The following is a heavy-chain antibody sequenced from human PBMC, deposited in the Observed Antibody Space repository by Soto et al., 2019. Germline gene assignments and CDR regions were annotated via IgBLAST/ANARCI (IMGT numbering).Heavy chain of an antibody. CDR3: AKGSEVARQELDY. Sequence: QVQLVESGGGVVQPGRSLRLSCAASGFTFSNFGMHWVRQAPGKGLEWVAVISSDGSDKYYSDSVKGRFTISRDNSKNTLFLQMNSLRVEDTAVYYCAKGSEVARQELDYWGQRPLVTVSS. CDR2: ISSDGSDK. CDR1: GFTFSNFG. J-gene: IGHJ4*02. V-gene: IGHV3-30*18. D-gene: IGHD2-15*01.